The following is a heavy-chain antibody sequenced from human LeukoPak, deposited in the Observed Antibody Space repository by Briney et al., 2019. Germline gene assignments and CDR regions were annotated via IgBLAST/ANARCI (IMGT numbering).Heavy chain of an antibody. J-gene: IGHJ4*02. D-gene: IGHD3-10*01. CDR3: AKAHYFGSGSFDH. V-gene: IGHV3-23*01. CDR2: MTSSGGGT. CDR1: GFIFSSYA. Sequence: GSLRLSCTASGFIFSSYAMNWVRQAPGKGLEWVSVMTSSGGGTDYADSVKGRFTISRDNFKNTLYLQMNSLRAEDTAVYYCAKAHYFGSGSFDHWGQGTLVTVSS.